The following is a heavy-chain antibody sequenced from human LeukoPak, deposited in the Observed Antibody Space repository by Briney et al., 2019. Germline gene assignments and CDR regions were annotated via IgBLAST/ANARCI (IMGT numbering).Heavy chain of an antibody. D-gene: IGHD2-2*01. CDR1: GGSFSGYY. V-gene: IGHV4-34*01. CDR2: INHSGST. Sequence: SETLSLTCAVYGGSFSGYYWGWIRQPPGKGLEWIGEINHSGSTNYNPSLKSRVTISLDTSKNQFSLKLSSVTAADTAVYYCAXXXXXYCSSTTCLNWFDPWGQGTLVTVSS. J-gene: IGHJ5*02. CDR3: AXXXXXYCSSTTCLNWFDP.